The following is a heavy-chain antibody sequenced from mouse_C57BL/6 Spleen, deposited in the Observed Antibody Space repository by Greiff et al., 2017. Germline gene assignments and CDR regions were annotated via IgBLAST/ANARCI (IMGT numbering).Heavy chain of an antibody. Sequence: QVQLQQSGPELVKPGASVKISCKASGYAFRSSWMNWVKQRPGKGLEWIGRLYPGDGDTNYNGKFKGKATLTADKSSSTAYMQISSLTSEDSAVYFCATPYDYDVGLDYWGQGTSVTVSS. CDR1: GYAFRSSW. CDR2: LYPGDGDT. V-gene: IGHV1-82*01. D-gene: IGHD2-4*01. CDR3: ATPYDYDVGLDY. J-gene: IGHJ4*01.